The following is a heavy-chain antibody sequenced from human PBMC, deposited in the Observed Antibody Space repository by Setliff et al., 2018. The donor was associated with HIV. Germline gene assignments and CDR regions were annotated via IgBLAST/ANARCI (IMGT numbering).Heavy chain of an antibody. Sequence: SVKVSCKVSGGTFRKYSMNWIRQAPGQGLEWMGGIVPIFGTTKYAQKFQGRVTITADESTSTVYMALSSLTSEDTAVYFCARMQAYYNFWRSTYYFDYWGQGTPVTVSS. J-gene: IGHJ4*02. V-gene: IGHV1-69*13. CDR1: GGTFRKYS. D-gene: IGHD3-3*01. CDR2: IVPIFGTT. CDR3: ARMQAYYNFWRSTYYFDY.